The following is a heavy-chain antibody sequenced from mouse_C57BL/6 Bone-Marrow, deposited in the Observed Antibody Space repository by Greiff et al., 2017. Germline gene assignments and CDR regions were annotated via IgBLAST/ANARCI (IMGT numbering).Heavy chain of an antibody. CDR3: ARGPRSWFAY. V-gene: IGHV1-64*01. J-gene: IGHJ3*01. CDR2: IHPNSGST. CDR1: GYTFTSYW. Sequence: QVHVKQPGAELVKPGASVKLSCKASGYTFTSYWMHWVKQRPGQGLEWIGMIHPNSGSTNYNEKFKSKATLTVDKSSSTAYMQRSSLTSEDSAVYYCARGPRSWFAYWGQGTLVTGSA.